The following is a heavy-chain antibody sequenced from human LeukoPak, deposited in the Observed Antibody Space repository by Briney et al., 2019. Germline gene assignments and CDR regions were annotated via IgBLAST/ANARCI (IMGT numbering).Heavy chain of an antibody. CDR3: ARVGGRHYHYFYMDV. CDR1: EYSFTNYW. Sequence: PGESLKISCKTSEYSFTNYWIGWVRQTPGKGLEWMGAVYPGDSDTKYSPSFEGQVTISADTSINTAYPQWSSLKASDTAMYFCARVGGRHYHYFYMDVWGEGTAVAVSS. CDR2: VYPGDSDT. J-gene: IGHJ6*03. D-gene: IGHD3-16*01. V-gene: IGHV5-51*01.